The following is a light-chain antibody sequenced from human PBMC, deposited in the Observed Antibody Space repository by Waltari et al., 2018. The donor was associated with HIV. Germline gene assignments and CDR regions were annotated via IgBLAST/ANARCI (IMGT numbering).Light chain of an antibody. J-gene: IGLJ2*01. CDR2: KDS. CDR3: QSPDSGTYVV. V-gene: IGLV3-25*03. CDR1: ALPKQY. Sequence: SYDLTQPPSVSVSPGQTARITCSGDALPKQYAFLYQQKPGQAPVLVIYKDSERPSGIPERFSGSSSGTTVTLTISGVQAEDEADYYCQSPDSGTYVVFGGGTKLTVL.